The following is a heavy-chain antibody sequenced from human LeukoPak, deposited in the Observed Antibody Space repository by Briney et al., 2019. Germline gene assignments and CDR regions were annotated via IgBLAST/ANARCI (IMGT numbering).Heavy chain of an antibody. CDR3: ARGREVPGIVLKGWYFDL. J-gene: IGHJ2*01. CDR1: GDSVSSTTVI. D-gene: IGHD3-10*01. CDR2: TYYRSGRWYD. V-gene: IGHV6-1*01. Sequence: SQTLSLTCGISGDSVSSTTVIWNWIRQSPSRGLEWLGRTYYRSGRWYDDYAVSVRSRISINADTSKNHFSLQLLSVTPEDTAVYFCARGREVPGIVLKGWYFDLWGRGTLVSVSS.